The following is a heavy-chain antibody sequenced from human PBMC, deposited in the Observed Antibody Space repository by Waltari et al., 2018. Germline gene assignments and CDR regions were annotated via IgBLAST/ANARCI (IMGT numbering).Heavy chain of an antibody. CDR3: ARLAISEPLDY. CDR2: INHSGST. CDR1: GGSLSGNY. D-gene: IGHD3-16*02. Sequence: QVYLQPVPAGLLKPSETLSLTCAVYGGSLSGNYWSCIRQPPGKGLEWIGEINHSGSTNYNPSLKSRVTISVDTSKNQFSLKLSSVTAADTAVYYCARLAISEPLDYWGQGTLVTVSS. J-gene: IGHJ4*02. V-gene: IGHV4-34*01.